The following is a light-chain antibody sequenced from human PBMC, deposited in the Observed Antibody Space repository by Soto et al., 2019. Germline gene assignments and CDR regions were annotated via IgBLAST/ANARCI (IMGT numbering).Light chain of an antibody. V-gene: IGKV1-5*03. CDR2: KAS. CDR3: QQYKSYWT. J-gene: IGKJ1*01. Sequence: DIQMTQSPSTLSASVGDRVIITCRASESISNWLAWYQQKPGKAPNLLIYKASSLKSGVPSRFSGSGSGTEFTLTINSLQPDDFATYYCQQYKSYWTFGQGTKV. CDR1: ESISNW.